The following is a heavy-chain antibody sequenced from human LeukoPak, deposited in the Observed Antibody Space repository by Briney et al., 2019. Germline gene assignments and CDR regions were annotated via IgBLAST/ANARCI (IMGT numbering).Heavy chain of an antibody. J-gene: IGHJ4*02. CDR2: IKQDGSEK. Sequence: GGSLRLSCAAAGFTFSSYCMSWVRQAPGKGLEWVAYIKQDGSEKYYVDTVKGQFTISRDNAKKTLYLQMNSLRAEDSAMYYCARGWYYYDSSGYFYYGGQGTLVTVS. D-gene: IGHD3-22*01. CDR3: ARGWYYYDSSGYFYY. CDR1: GFTFSSYC. V-gene: IGHV3-7*01.